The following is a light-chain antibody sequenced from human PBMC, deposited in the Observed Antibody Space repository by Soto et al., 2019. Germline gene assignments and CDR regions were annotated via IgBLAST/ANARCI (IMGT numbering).Light chain of an antibody. CDR1: SSDVGGYNY. V-gene: IGLV2-14*03. CDR3: SSYTTSSTVV. Sequence: QSALTQPASVSGSPGQSITISCTGSSSDVGGYNYVSWYQQHHPGKAPKLMIYDVSNRPSGVSNRFSGSKSGNTASLTISXXQAEDEADYYCSSYTTSSTVVFGGGTKLTVL. CDR2: DVS. J-gene: IGLJ2*01.